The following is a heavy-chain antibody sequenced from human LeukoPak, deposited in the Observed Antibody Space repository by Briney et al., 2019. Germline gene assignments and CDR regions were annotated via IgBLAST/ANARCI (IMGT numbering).Heavy chain of an antibody. V-gene: IGHV3-49*04. D-gene: IGHD6-19*01. CDR1: GFTFGDYA. CDR3: TRSAGYSSGWYHDY. Sequence: GGSLRLSRTASGFTFGDYAMSWVRPAPGKGREWVGFIRSKAYGGTTEYAASVKGRFTISRDDSKSIAYLQMNSLKTEDTAVYYCTRSAGYSSGWYHDYWGQGTLVTVSS. CDR2: IRSKAYGGTT. J-gene: IGHJ4*02.